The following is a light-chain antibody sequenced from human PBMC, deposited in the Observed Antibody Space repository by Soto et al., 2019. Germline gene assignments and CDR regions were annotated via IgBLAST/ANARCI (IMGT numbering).Light chain of an antibody. CDR3: ATGYDSRNGHV. CDR1: TSNIGNNG. V-gene: IGLV1-36*01. Sequence: QSVLTQPPSVSEAPGQTVTISCSGGTSNIGNNGVNWYQQFSGKAPKLLVYYDDRLPSGVSDRFSCSKSGTSAALSISCRQPAEEAGYYCATGYDSRNGHVLGGGTQLTVL. J-gene: IGLJ7*01. CDR2: YDD.